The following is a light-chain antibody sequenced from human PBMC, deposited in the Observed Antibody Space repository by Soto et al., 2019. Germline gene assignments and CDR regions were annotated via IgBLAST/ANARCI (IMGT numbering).Light chain of an antibody. Sequence: DIQMTQCPSTLSASVGDRVTITWRASQSISSWLAWYQQKPGKAPKLLRYAASSLQSGVPSRLSGSGYGTDFTITISSMQTEDFATYYCQQSYSNPLTFGHGTKVDIK. CDR2: AAS. J-gene: IGKJ1*01. CDR1: QSISSW. V-gene: IGKV1-39*01. CDR3: QQSYSNPLT.